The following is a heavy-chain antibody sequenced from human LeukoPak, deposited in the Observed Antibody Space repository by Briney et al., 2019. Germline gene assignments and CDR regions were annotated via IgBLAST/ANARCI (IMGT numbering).Heavy chain of an antibody. CDR2: ISFSGANT. D-gene: IGHD3-16*02. CDR3: VKDIQLSY. Sequence: GGSLRLSCAASGFGFKDAAMTWVRQAPGKALEWVSLISFSGANTYYADSVKGRFTISRDNSKSTVSLRMNSLRAEDTAMYYCVKDIQLSYWGQGTLVTVSS. CDR1: GFGFKDAA. V-gene: IGHV3-23*01. J-gene: IGHJ4*02.